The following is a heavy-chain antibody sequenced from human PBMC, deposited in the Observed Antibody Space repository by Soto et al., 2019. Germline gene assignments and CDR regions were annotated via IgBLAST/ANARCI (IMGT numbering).Heavy chain of an antibody. Sequence: QVQLVQSGAEVKKPGASVKVSCKASGYTFTNYAMHWVRQAPGQRLEWMGWINAGNGNTKYSQKLQGRVTITRDTSASTAYMELSSLRYEDTAVYYCASGPLLWGDVWGQGTTVTVSS. D-gene: IGHD3-10*01. J-gene: IGHJ6*02. V-gene: IGHV1-3*01. CDR2: INAGNGNT. CDR3: ASGPLLWGDV. CDR1: GYTFTNYA.